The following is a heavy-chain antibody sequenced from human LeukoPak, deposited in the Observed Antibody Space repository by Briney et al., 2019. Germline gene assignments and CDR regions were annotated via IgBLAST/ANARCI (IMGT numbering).Heavy chain of an antibody. CDR3: ARGSYYHPVDY. V-gene: IGHV3-48*01. D-gene: IGHD1-26*01. J-gene: IGHJ4*02. CDR2: ISSSSSTT. Sequence: QPGGSLRLSCAASGFTFSSYSMNWVRQAPGKGLEWVSYISSSSSTTYYADSVKGRFTISRDNAKNSLYLQMNSLRAEDTAVYYCARGSYYHPVDYWGQGTLVTVSS. CDR1: GFTFSSYS.